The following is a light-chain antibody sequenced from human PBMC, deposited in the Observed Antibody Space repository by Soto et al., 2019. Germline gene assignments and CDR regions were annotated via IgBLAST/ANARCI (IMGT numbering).Light chain of an antibody. Sequence: IVLTQSPGTLSLSPGERTTLSCRASQSISRYLAWYQQKPGQGPRLLIYGASSRATGTPDRFSGSGSGTDFTLTISSLQSEDFATYYCQQHYIAPWTFGQGTKVEIK. J-gene: IGKJ1*01. V-gene: IGKV3-20*01. CDR2: GAS. CDR3: QQHYIAPWT. CDR1: QSISRY.